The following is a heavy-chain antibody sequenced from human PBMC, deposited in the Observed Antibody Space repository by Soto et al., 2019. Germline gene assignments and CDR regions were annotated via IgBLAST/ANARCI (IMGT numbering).Heavy chain of an antibody. V-gene: IGHV4-31*03. D-gene: IGHD6-6*01. CDR2: IYYSGST. CDR1: GGSISSGGYY. CDR3: ARDQRQLSWFDP. Sequence: QVQLQESGPGLVKPSQTLALTCTVSGGSISSGGYYWSWIRQHPGKGLEWIGYIYYSGSTYYNPSLKSRVTISVDTSKNQFSLKLSSVTAADTAVYYCARDQRQLSWFDPWGQGTLVTVSS. J-gene: IGHJ5*02.